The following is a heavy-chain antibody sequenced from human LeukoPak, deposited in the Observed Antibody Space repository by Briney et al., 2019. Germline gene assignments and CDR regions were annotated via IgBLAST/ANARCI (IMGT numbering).Heavy chain of an antibody. CDR1: GFTFSTYA. V-gene: IGHV3-21*04. D-gene: IGHD5-24*01. J-gene: IGHJ4*02. CDR2: ISSSGSHI. Sequence: PGGSLRLSCAASGFTFSTYAMNWVRQPPGKGLEWVSSISSSGSHIYYADSVKGRFTISRDNAKNSLYLQMNSLRAEDTAVYYCARDGDGYSTTYADYWGQGTLVTVSS. CDR3: ARDGDGYSTTYADY.